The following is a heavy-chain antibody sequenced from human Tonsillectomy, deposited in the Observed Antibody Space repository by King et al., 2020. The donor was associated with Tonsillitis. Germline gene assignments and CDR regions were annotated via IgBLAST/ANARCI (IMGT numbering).Heavy chain of an antibody. CDR1: GFSVTSKY. CDR3: ATVGLAATGYYSYYMDV. D-gene: IGHD6-25*01. J-gene: IGHJ6*03. V-gene: IGHV3-66*01. CDR2: ILSGGGI. Sequence: VQLVESGGGLVQPGGSLRLSCAASGFSVTSKYMNWVRHAPGKGLEWVSGILSGGGIYYADSVQGRVTISRDSSKNTLYLQMNSLRTEDTALYYCATVGLAATGYYSYYMDVWGKGTTVTVSS.